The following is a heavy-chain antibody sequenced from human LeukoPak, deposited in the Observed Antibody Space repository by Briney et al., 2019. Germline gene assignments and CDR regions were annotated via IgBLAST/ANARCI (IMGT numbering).Heavy chain of an antibody. CDR1: GYTFTGYY. Sequence: ASVKVSCTASGYTFTGYYMHWVRQAPVHVLEWVGWINPNSGVTNAAQKFQGRVTMTRGTSIRTASMGLSRLRSDDTAAYYCARGLIAAAATAGFDPWGQGTLVTVSS. D-gene: IGHD6-13*01. CDR3: ARGLIAAAATAGFDP. V-gene: IGHV1-2*02. CDR2: INPNSGVT. J-gene: IGHJ5*02.